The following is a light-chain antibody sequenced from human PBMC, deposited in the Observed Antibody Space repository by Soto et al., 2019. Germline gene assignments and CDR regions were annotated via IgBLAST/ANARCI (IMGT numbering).Light chain of an antibody. CDR1: QSVSSN. V-gene: IGKV3-15*01. Sequence: EIVMTQSPGTLSVYPGERATLSCRASQSVSSNLAWYQQKPGQAPRLLIYGASTRATGIPARFSGSGSGTEFTLTISSLQSEDFAVYCCQQYYKLPWTFGQGTKVEIK. CDR2: GAS. J-gene: IGKJ1*01. CDR3: QQYYKLPWT.